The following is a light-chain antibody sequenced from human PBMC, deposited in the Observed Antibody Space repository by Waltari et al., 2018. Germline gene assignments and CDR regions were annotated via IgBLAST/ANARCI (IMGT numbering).Light chain of an antibody. CDR1: QSVSTY. V-gene: IGKV3-11*01. CDR3: QQRLNWPLT. J-gene: IGKJ4*01. CDR2: EAS. Sequence: DIVLTQSPATLSLSPGERVTLSCRASQSVSTYLAWYQQKPGQAPRLLIYEASNRATGIPARFSGSGSGTDFTLTISSLEPEDFAVYYCQQRLNWPLTFGGGTKVEI.